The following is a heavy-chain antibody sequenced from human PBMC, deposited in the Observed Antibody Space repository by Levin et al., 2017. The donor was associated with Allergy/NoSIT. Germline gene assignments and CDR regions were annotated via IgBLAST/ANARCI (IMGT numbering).Heavy chain of an antibody. D-gene: IGHD3-22*01. V-gene: IGHV4-59*03. CDR2: IRYSGTT. Sequence: PSETLSLTCTVSGGSISPYSWTWMRQSPGKGLDWIGYIRYSGTTSYNPSLEGRLTISLDTSKSQFSLRLSSVTDADTAMYYCARGHFDTRGYSNALEYWGQGILVTVSS. J-gene: IGHJ4*02. CDR3: ARGHFDTRGYSNALEY. CDR1: GGSISPYS.